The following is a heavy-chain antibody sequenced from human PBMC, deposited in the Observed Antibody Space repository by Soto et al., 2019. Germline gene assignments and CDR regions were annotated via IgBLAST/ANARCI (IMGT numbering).Heavy chain of an antibody. CDR2: IYYSGST. CDR1: GGSISSYY. J-gene: IGHJ6*02. Sequence: PSETLSLICTVSGGSISSYYWSWIRQPPGKGLEWIGYIYYSGSTNYNPSLKSRVTISVDRSMNQFSLNLGSVTAADTAVYYCAREIFPYGMDVWGPGTTVTVSS. CDR3: AREIFPYGMDV. V-gene: IGHV4-59*12. D-gene: IGHD3-3*01.